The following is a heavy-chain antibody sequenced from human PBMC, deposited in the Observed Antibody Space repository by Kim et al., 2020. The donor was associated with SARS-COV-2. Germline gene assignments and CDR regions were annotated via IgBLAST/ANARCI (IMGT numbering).Heavy chain of an antibody. D-gene: IGHD3-16*02. V-gene: IGHV4-4*07. CDR2: IYTSGRT. CDR3: ASALGH. CDR1: GYSLSSDY. Sequence: SETLSLICTVSGYSLSSDYWSWNRQPAGKGLEWIGRIYTSGRTNYNPSLQSRVTMSVDMSKNQFSLKLSSVTAADTAVYYCASALGHWGQGTLVTVSS. J-gene: IGHJ4*02.